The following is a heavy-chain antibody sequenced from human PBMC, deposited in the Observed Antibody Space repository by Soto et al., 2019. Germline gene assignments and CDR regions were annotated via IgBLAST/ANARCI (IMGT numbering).Heavy chain of an antibody. D-gene: IGHD2-8*01. V-gene: IGHV2-5*02. CDR2: IYWDDEK. Sequence: PKRRVALACRFRGSSHSTKEVAVAWIRQPPGKALEWLALIYWDDEKRYSPSLKSRLTSTKDTSKNQVVLTMTNMDPVYTATYYCAHRPLYCINNDCSSRAFEYWGHGALVSASS. J-gene: IGHJ5*01. CDR1: GSSHSTKEVA. CDR3: AHRPLYCINNDCSSRAFEY.